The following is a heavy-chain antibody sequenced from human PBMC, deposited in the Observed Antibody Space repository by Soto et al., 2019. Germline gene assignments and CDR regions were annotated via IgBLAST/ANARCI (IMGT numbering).Heavy chain of an antibody. J-gene: IGHJ6*03. CDR2: IIPILGIA. Sequence: AFSGVRLNKRKGLEWMGRIIPILGIANYAQKFQGRVTITADKSTSTAYMELSSLRSEDTAVYYCARGPGNYDFWSGPLEGYYYYYMDVWGKGTTVTVSS. V-gene: IGHV1-69*04. D-gene: IGHD3-3*01. CDR3: ARGPGNYDFWSGPLEGYYYYYMDV. CDR1: A.